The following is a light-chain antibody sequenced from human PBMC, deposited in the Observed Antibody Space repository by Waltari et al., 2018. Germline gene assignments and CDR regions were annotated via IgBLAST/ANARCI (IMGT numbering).Light chain of an antibody. CDR2: GSS. Sequence: VILTQSPATLSLSQGERATLSCRASQSVSILLAWYRQKPGQAPRLLIYGSSNRDTGIPDRFSGGGSGTEFTLTISSLEPEDFAVYYCHQYSNFPWTFGQGTRVEIK. CDR1: QSVSIL. CDR3: HQYSNFPWT. J-gene: IGKJ1*01. V-gene: IGKV3-11*01.